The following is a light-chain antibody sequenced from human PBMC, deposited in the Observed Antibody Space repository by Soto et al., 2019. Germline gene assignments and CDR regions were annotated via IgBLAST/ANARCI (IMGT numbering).Light chain of an antibody. CDR1: QSISVW. Sequence: DIQMTQSPSTLSASVGDRVTITCRASQSISVWLAWYQQKPGKAPNLLIYKASTLESGVPSRFSGSGSGTEITLTISSLQPDDFATYYCQQSNSYPLTIGGGTKVDIK. J-gene: IGKJ4*01. CDR3: QQSNSYPLT. CDR2: KAS. V-gene: IGKV1-5*03.